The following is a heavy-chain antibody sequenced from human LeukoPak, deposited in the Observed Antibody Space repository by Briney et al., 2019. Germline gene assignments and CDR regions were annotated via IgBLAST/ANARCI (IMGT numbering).Heavy chain of an antibody. CDR3: ARDVSWGTSYFDY. CDR2: INWNGGST. CDR1: GFTLDDHG. V-gene: IGHV3-20*04. Sequence: RPGGSLRLSCIASGFTLDDHGMSWVRQAPGKGLEWVSNINWNGGSTGYVDSVKGRFTISRDNGKNSLYLQMNSLRVEDTAFYYCARDVSWGTSYFDYWGQGILVTVSS. D-gene: IGHD1-1*01. J-gene: IGHJ4*02.